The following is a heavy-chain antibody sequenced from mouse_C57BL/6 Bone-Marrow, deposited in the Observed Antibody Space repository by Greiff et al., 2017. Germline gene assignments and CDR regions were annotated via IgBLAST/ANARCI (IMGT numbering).Heavy chain of an antibody. CDR3: ARGAYYYGSSYGYYAMDY. J-gene: IGHJ4*01. D-gene: IGHD1-1*01. CDR2: FHPYNDDT. CDR1: GYTFTTYP. V-gene: IGHV1-47*01. Sequence: VKLQQSGAELVKPGASVKMSCKASGYTFTTYPIEWMKQNHGKSLEWIGNFHPYNDDTKYNEKFKGKATLTVEKSSSTVYLELSRLTSDDSAVYYCARGAYYYGSSYGYYAMDYWGQGTSVTVSS.